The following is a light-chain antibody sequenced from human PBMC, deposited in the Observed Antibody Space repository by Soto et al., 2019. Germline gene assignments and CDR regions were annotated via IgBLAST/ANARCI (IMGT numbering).Light chain of an antibody. J-gene: IGKJ2*01. CDR1: QSLNSE. CDR2: GAS. V-gene: IGKV3-15*01. CDR3: QQGHNWPLT. Sequence: EIVMTQSPATLSLSPGERAALSCRASQSLNSELAWYQQKPGQPPTLLIYGASTRATGVPARFTGSESGSEFTLTISGLQSEYFAVYYCQQGHNWPLTFGQGTRLEI.